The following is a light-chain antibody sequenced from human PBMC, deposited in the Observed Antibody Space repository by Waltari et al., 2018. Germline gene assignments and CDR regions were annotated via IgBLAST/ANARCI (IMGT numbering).Light chain of an antibody. CDR2: DVS. V-gene: IGLV2-14*03. CDR1: SGDVGGFNS. Sequence: QSALTQPASVSRSPGQWLTSSCTGTSGDVGGFNSVSWYQQHPGKAPKFMIYDVSNRPSGVSNRFSGSTSGNTASLTISGLQAEDEAEYYCSSHTSNSIVVFGGGTKLTVL. CDR3: SSHTSNSIVV. J-gene: IGLJ2*01.